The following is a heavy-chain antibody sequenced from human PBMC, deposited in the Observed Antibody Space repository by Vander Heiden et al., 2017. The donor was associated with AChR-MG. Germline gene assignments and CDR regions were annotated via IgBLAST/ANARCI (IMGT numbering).Heavy chain of an antibody. D-gene: IGHD2-15*01. Sequence: QVQLVQSGAEVKKPGSSVTVSCKASGGTFSSYAISWVRQAPGQGLEWMGGIIPIFGTANYAQKCQGRVTITADKSTSTAYMELSSLRSEDTAVYYCAAYCSGGSCYSYYFDYWGQGTLVTVSS. V-gene: IGHV1-69*06. CDR3: AAYCSGGSCYSYYFDY. CDR1: GGTFSSYA. J-gene: IGHJ4*02. CDR2: IIPIFGTA.